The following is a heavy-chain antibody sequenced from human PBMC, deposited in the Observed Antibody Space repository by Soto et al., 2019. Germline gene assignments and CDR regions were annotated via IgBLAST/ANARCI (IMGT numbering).Heavy chain of an antibody. CDR1: GGSISSGDYY. V-gene: IGHV4-30-4*01. CDR2: IYHSGST. D-gene: IGHD6-6*01. CDR3: ARERPDGARLDP. J-gene: IGHJ5*02. Sequence: QVQLQESGPGLVKPSQTLSLTCTVSGGSISSGDYYWSWIRQPPGKGLECIGYIYHSGSTYYNPSLQSRVTISVDTSKNQFSLKLSSVTAADTAVYYCARERPDGARLDPWGQGTLVTVSS.